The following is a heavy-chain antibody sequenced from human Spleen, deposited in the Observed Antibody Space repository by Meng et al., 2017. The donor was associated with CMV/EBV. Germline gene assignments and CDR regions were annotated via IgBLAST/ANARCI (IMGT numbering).Heavy chain of an antibody. CDR3: ASTNILTGYSHFDY. Sequence: GGSLRLSCGASGFTFHTYEMDWVRQPPGKGLEWVSYISRSGGTIYYADSVKGRFTISRDNAKNSLYLQMDSLRAEDTAVYYCASTNILTGYSHFDYWGLGTLVTVSS. CDR1: GFTFHTYE. J-gene: IGHJ4*02. D-gene: IGHD3-9*01. V-gene: IGHV3-48*03. CDR2: ISRSGGTI.